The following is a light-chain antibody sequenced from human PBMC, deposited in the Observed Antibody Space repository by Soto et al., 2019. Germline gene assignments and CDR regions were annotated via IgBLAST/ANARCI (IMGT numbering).Light chain of an antibody. V-gene: IGKV3-15*01. J-gene: IGKJ1*01. Sequence: EIVMTQSPSTLSVSPGERATLSCRASQSVSSNLAWYQQKPGQAPRLLIYGASSRATGIPASFSGSGSATEFTLTISSLQSEDFAVYYCQQYNNWPQTFGQGTKV. CDR1: QSVSSN. CDR3: QQYNNWPQT. CDR2: GAS.